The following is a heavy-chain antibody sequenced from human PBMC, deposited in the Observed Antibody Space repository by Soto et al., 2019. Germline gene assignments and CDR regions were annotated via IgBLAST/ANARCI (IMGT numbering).Heavy chain of an antibody. Sequence: GGSLRLSCAASGFSFSTYGMHWVRQAPGKGLEYVSAITGNGGSAYYADSVKGRFTISRDNSKNTLYLQMGSLRAEDTALYYCVNNGWYYVFGIWGQGTMVTVS. CDR3: VNNGWYYVFGI. CDR1: GFSFSTYG. CDR2: ITGNGGSA. D-gene: IGHD6-19*01. V-gene: IGHV3-64*02. J-gene: IGHJ3*02.